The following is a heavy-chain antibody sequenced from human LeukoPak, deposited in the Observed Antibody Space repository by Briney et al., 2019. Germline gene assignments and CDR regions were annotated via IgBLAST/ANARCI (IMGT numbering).Heavy chain of an antibody. CDR3: AKDLRPDGVNNFDH. D-gene: IGHD4-17*01. CDR1: GFTFSAYA. Sequence: GGSLRLSCTASGFTFSAYAMSWVRQAPGKGLEWVAIIIASGSPTHYADSVKGRFINSRDNSRNTLYLQMNSLRVEDTAVYYCAKDLRPDGVNNFDHWGQGTLVTVSS. CDR2: IIASGSPT. J-gene: IGHJ4*02. V-gene: IGHV3-23*01.